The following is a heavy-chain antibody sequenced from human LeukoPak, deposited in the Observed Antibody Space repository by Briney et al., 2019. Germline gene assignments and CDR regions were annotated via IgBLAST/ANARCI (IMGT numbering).Heavy chain of an antibody. V-gene: IGHV3-48*04. J-gene: IGHJ4*02. Sequence: RRSLRLFCSASGVTLSSFLMNCVPHAPGKGVECVSYISNSSSTIYYADSVRGRFTISRDNAKNSLYLQMNSLTGQDTAGYYGGRIGEEMATILSFDYWGQGTLVTVSS. CDR2: ISNSSSTI. CDR3: GRIGEEMATILSFDY. CDR1: GVTLSSFL. D-gene: IGHD5-24*01.